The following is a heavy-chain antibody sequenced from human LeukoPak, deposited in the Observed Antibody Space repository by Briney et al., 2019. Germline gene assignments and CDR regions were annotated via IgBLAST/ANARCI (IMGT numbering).Heavy chain of an antibody. D-gene: IGHD2-21*01. J-gene: IGHJ6*02. Sequence: GGSLRLSCAAPGFTFSSYGIHWVRQAPGKGLEWVAVVSYDGSSENYADSVKGRFTISRDNSKNTLYLQMNSLRAEDTAVYYCARDRVLYFYYGMDVWGQGTTVTVSS. V-gene: IGHV3-30*03. CDR1: GFTFSSYG. CDR2: VSYDGSSE. CDR3: ARDRVLYFYYGMDV.